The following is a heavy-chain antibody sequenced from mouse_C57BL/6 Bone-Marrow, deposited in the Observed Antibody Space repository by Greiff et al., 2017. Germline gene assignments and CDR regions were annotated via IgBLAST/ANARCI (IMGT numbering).Heavy chain of an antibody. J-gene: IGHJ4*01. Sequence: VQLKQPGAELVKPGASVKMSCKASGYTFTSYWITWVQQRPGQGLEWIGDIYPGSGSTNYNEKFKSKATLTVDTSSSTAYMQLSSLTSEDSAVYYCARREVTTGNYYAMDYWGQGTSVTVSS. D-gene: IGHD2-2*01. V-gene: IGHV1-55*01. CDR3: ARREVTTGNYYAMDY. CDR2: IYPGSGST. CDR1: GYTFTSYW.